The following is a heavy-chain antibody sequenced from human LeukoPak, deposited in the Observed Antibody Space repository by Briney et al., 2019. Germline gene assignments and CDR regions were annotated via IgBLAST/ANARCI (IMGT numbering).Heavy chain of an antibody. CDR2: INTSSGST. CDR1: GYTFTSYY. CDR3: AREEGYCSSTSCYFGWFDP. D-gene: IGHD2-2*01. Sequence: ASVKVSCKASGYTFTSYYMHWVRQAPGQGLEWMGIINTSSGSTSYAQKFQGRVTTTRDMSTSTVYMEVSSLRSEDTAVYYCAREEGYCSSTSCYFGWFDPWGQGTLVTVAS. V-gene: IGHV1-46*01. J-gene: IGHJ5*02.